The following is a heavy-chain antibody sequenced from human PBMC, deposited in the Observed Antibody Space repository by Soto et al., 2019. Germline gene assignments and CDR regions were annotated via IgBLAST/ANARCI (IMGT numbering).Heavy chain of an antibody. J-gene: IGHJ6*02. CDR3: ARDRYCSSASVSYYYGMDV. Sequence: QVQLVQSGAEVKKPGSSVKVSCKASGGTFSSYAISWVRQAPGQGLEWMGGIIPIFGTANYAQKFQGRVTMTADESTSTAYLELSSLRSEDTAVYYCARDRYCSSASVSYYYGMDVWGQGTTVTVSS. D-gene: IGHD2-2*01. CDR2: IIPIFGTA. V-gene: IGHV1-69*01. CDR1: GGTFSSYA.